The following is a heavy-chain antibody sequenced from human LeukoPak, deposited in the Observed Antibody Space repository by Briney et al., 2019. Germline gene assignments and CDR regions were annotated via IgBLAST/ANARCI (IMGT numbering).Heavy chain of an antibody. Sequence: GGSLRLSCAASGFTFSDYYMSWIRQAPGKGLEWVAFIRYDGSNKYYADSVKGRFTISRDNSKNTLYLQMNSLRAEDTAVYYCAKDSRGYCSSTSCPGPLGYWGQGTLVTVSS. J-gene: IGHJ4*02. CDR1: GFTFSDYY. CDR2: IRYDGSNK. CDR3: AKDSRGYCSSTSCPGPLGY. D-gene: IGHD2-2*03. V-gene: IGHV3-30*02.